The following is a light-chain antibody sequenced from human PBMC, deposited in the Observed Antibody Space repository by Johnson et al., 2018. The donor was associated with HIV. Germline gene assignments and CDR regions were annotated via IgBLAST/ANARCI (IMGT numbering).Light chain of an antibody. V-gene: IGLV1-51*01. Sequence: QSVLTQPPSVSAAPGQKVTISCSGSSSNIGNNYVSWYQQLPGTAPKLLIYDNNKRPSGIPDRFSGSKSGTSATLGITVLQTGDEAEYYCATWDRSLTTGGVFGSGTKVTVL. J-gene: IGLJ1*01. CDR3: ATWDRSLTTGGV. CDR2: DNN. CDR1: SSNIGNNY.